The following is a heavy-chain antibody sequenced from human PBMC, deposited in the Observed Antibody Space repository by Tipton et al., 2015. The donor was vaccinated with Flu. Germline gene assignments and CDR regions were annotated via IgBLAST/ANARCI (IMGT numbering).Heavy chain of an antibody. D-gene: IGHD5-12*01. CDR1: GFNLNDDV. CDR3: ARDVSGYYGYFDY. CDR2: IDSAGINI. V-gene: IGHV3-48*03. J-gene: IGHJ4*02. Sequence: SLRLSCAASGFNLNDDVFSWVRQAPGKGLEWISYIDSAGINIYYANSVKGRFTISRDSGKNSLFLQMNNLKVEGTAVYYCARDVSGYYGYFDYWGRGTLVTVSS.